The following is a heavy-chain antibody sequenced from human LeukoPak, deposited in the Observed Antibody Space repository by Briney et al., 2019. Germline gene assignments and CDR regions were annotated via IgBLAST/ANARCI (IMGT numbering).Heavy chain of an antibody. V-gene: IGHV1-46*01. D-gene: IGHD3-22*01. CDR1: GYTFTNYY. CDR2: INPSGGST. CDR3: AAAPESSGYYNYGMDV. J-gene: IGHJ6*02. Sequence: GASVKVSCKASGYTFTNYYIHWVRQAPGQGLEWMGIINPSGGSTSYAQKFQGRVTMTRDTSTSTVYMGLSSLRSEDTAVYYCAAAPESSGYYNYGMDVWGQGTTVTVSS.